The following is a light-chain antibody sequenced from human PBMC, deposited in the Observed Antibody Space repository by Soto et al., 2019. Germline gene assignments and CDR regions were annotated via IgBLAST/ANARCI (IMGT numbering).Light chain of an antibody. Sequence: QSVLTQPASVSGSPGQSITISCTGTSSDVGGYNYVSWYQQHPGKAPKLMIYDVSNRPSGVSNRFSGSTSGNTASLTISGLQAEDEADYYCSSYTSSSTRLLVFGTGTKVTVL. CDR1: SSDVGGYNY. V-gene: IGLV2-14*01. J-gene: IGLJ1*01. CDR2: DVS. CDR3: SSYTSSSTRLLV.